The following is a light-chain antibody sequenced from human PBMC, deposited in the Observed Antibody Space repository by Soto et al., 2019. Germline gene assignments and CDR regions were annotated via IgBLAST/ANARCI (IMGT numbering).Light chain of an antibody. CDR1: QDISSF. V-gene: IGKV1-9*01. Sequence: IQLTQSPSSLSASVGDRVTITCRASQDISSFLAWYQQQRGKAPKVXILAASTLQSGVPSRVSGSGSWTDFTLTISSLQPEDFETYYCQQTERYTSTFGGGTKVDNK. J-gene: IGKJ4*01. CDR2: AAS. CDR3: QQTERYTST.